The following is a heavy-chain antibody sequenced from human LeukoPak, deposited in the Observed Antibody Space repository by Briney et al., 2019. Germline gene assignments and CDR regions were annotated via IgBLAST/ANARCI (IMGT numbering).Heavy chain of an antibody. V-gene: IGHV4-61*02. CDR2: IYTSGST. CDR3: ASEHSSGLDAFDI. J-gene: IGHJ3*02. CDR1: GGSISSGSYY. Sequence: SQTLSLTCTVSGGSISSGSYYWSWIRQPAGKGLEWIGRIYTSGSTNYNPSLKSRVTISVDTSENQFSLKLSSVTAADTAVYYCASEHSSGLDAFDIWGQGTMVTVSS. D-gene: IGHD6-19*01.